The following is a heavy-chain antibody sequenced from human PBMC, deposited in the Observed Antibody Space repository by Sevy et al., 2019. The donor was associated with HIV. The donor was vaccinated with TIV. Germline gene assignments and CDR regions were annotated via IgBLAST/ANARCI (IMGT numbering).Heavy chain of an antibody. CDR3: AKALDTYGQSERLIFDS. CDR2: VSSDARGA. Sequence: GGSLRLSCEASGFTFSTYGMHWVRQAPGKGLDWVAIVSSDARGAPYADSVKGRFTISRDNSKNTVYLQMDSLSAEDTAVYYCAKALDTYGQSERLIFDSWGQGTLVTVSS. D-gene: IGHD5-18*01. CDR1: GFTFSTYG. V-gene: IGHV3-30*18. J-gene: IGHJ4*02.